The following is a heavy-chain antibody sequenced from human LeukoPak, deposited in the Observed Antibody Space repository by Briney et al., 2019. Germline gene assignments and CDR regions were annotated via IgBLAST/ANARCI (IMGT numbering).Heavy chain of an antibody. CDR1: GGSISSGSYY. CDR3: ARDRGFMVRGSRRGYDDYYYYMDV. Sequence: SETLSLTCTVSGGSISSGSYYWSWIRQPAGKGLEWIGRIYSSGSTNYNPSLKSRVTISVDASKNQFSLKLSSVTAADTAVYYCARDRGFMVRGSRRGYDDYYYYMDVWGKGTTVTISS. J-gene: IGHJ6*03. V-gene: IGHV4-61*02. D-gene: IGHD3-10*01. CDR2: IYSSGST.